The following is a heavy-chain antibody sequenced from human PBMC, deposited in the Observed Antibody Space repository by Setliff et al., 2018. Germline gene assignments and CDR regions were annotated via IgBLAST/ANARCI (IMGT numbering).Heavy chain of an antibody. D-gene: IGHD2-15*01. J-gene: IGHJ4*02. CDR1: GGSISSSSYY. V-gene: IGHV4-39*07. CDR3: ARENGYCSGGACYFMFDY. CDR2: IYYSGST. Sequence: PSETLSLTCTVSGGSISSSSYYWGWIRQPPGKGLEWIGSIYYSGSTYYHPSLKSRVTISVDTSKNQFSLELSSVTAADTAMYYCARENGYCSGGACYFMFDYWGQGTPVTVSS.